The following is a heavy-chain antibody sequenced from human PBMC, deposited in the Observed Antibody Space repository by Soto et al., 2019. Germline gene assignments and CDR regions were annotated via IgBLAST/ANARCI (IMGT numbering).Heavy chain of an antibody. D-gene: IGHD6-13*01. CDR1: GFTFSSYA. Sequence: GGSLRLSCAASGFTFSSYAMSWVRQAPGKGLEWVSAISGSGGSTYYADSVKGRFTISRDNSKNTLYLQMNSLRAEDTAVYYCAKWGDQQLVRFMVDYWGQGTLVTVSS. CDR2: ISGSGGST. CDR3: AKWGDQQLVRFMVDY. V-gene: IGHV3-23*01. J-gene: IGHJ4*02.